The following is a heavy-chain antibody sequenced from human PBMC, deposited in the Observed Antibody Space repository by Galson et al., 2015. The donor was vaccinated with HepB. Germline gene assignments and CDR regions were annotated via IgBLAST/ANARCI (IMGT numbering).Heavy chain of an antibody. J-gene: IGHJ4*02. V-gene: IGHV1-2*06. Sequence: SVKVSCKASGYTFTGYYMHWVRQAPGQGLEWMGRINPNSGGTDYAQKFQGRVTMTRDTSISTAYMELSRLRSDDTAVYYCARMPIAAHPGDYWGQGTLVTVSS. CDR1: GYTFTGYY. CDR3: ARMPIAAHPGDY. CDR2: INPNSGGT. D-gene: IGHD6-6*01.